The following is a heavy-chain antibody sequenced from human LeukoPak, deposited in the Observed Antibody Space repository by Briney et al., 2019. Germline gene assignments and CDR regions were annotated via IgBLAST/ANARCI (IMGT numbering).Heavy chain of an antibody. J-gene: IGHJ4*02. Sequence: GGSLRLSCAASGFTFSSYAMHWVRQAPGKGLEWVSVISGSGGTTYYADSVKGRFTTSRDNSKNTLYLQMNSLRAEDTAVYYCARGYYYDSSGYSYWGQGTLVTVSS. D-gene: IGHD3-22*01. CDR2: ISGSGGTT. V-gene: IGHV3-23*01. CDR3: ARGYYYDSSGYSY. CDR1: GFTFSSYA.